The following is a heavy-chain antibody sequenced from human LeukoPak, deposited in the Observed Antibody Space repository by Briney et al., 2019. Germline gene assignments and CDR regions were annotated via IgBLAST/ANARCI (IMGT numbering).Heavy chain of an antibody. J-gene: IGHJ4*02. Sequence: PGGSLRLSCVASGFIFSSYAMSWVRQAPGQGLAWVSRISGTGGRTDYADSVKGRFTISRDNAKNSLYLQMNSLRAEDTAVYYCELDSSGYYTSWGQGTLVTVSS. CDR2: ISGTGGRT. V-gene: IGHV3-23*01. CDR3: ELDSSGYYTS. D-gene: IGHD3-22*01. CDR1: GFIFSSYA.